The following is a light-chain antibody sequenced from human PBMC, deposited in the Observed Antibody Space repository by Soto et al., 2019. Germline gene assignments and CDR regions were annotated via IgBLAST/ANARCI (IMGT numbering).Light chain of an antibody. V-gene: IGKV3-20*01. Sequence: EIVLTQSPGTLSLSPGERATLSCRASQSVSSSYLAWYQQKPGQAPRLLIYGASSRAIGIPDRFSGSGSGPDFTLTISILETDYFAVYYCQQYGSSLVPFGPGTKLQIK. CDR2: GAS. CDR3: QQYGSSLVP. J-gene: IGKJ2*01. CDR1: QSVSSSY.